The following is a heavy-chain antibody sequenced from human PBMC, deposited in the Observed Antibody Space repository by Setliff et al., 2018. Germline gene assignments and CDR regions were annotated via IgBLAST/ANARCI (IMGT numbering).Heavy chain of an antibody. V-gene: IGHV3-23*01. Sequence: GGSLRLSCAASGFSFSDYAMSWVRQAPRKGLEWVSSGSTGKTDYADSVKGRFTMSRDSSTNTLYLQMNSLRGEDTAVYYCAKSPHDFWSGRVFFDYWGQGMLVTVSS. CDR2: SGSTGKT. CDR1: GFSFSDYA. CDR3: AKSPHDFWSGRVFFDY. D-gene: IGHD3-3*01. J-gene: IGHJ4*01.